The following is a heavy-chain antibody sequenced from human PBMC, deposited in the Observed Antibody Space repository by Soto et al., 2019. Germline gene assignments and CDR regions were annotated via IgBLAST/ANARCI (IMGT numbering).Heavy chain of an antibody. CDR3: ARDRIPTGMDV. J-gene: IGHJ6*02. CDR2: IYSGGST. Sequence: EVQLVGSGGGLVQTGGSLRLSFAASGFTVSSNYMSWVRQAPGKGLEWVSVIYSGGSTYYADSVKGRFTISRDNSKNTLYLQMNSLRAEDTAVYYCARDRIPTGMDVWGQGTTVTVSS. V-gene: IGHV3-66*01. CDR1: GFTVSSNY.